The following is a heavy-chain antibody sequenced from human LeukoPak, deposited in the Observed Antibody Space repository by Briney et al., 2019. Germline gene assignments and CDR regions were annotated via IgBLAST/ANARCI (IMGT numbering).Heavy chain of an antibody. J-gene: IGHJ3*02. CDR2: IYYSGST. CDR3: AREGAYYDILTGYSPDAFDI. CDR1: GGSVSSGSYY. Sequence: SEILSLTCTVSGGSVSSGSYYWSWIRQPPGKELEWIGYIYYSGSTNYNPSLKSRVTISVDTSKNQFSLKLSSVTAADTAVYYCAREGAYYDILTGYSPDAFDIWGQGTMVTVSS. V-gene: IGHV4-61*01. D-gene: IGHD3-9*01.